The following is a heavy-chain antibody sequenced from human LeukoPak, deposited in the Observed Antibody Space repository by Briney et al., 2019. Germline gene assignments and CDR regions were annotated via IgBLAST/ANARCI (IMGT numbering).Heavy chain of an antibody. D-gene: IGHD1-26*01. Sequence: PGGSLRLSCAASGFSLRSFEMSWVRQAPGKGLECIAYISSASGTIYHADSVKGRFTISRDNANNSLYLQMNSLRAEDTAIYYCARSTELSDPYFYYGMDVWGQGTTVTVSS. CDR1: GFSLRSFE. CDR2: ISSASGTI. J-gene: IGHJ6*02. CDR3: ARSTELSDPYFYYGMDV. V-gene: IGHV3-48*03.